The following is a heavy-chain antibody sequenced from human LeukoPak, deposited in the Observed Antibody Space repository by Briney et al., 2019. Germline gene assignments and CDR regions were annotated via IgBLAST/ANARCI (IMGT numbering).Heavy chain of an antibody. CDR3: EKDISYYDSSGYYGVDY. CDR2: IRRNSVSI. D-gene: IGHD3-22*01. V-gene: IGHV3-9*01. J-gene: IGHJ4*02. Sequence: GRSLCPSPALSGVTFSDFVLHCVGHAPGKGLEWVSGIRRNSVSIGYADTEQGPFTISRDNAKTSLYMQMHSLRAEDTALYYCEKDISYYDSSGYYGVDYWGQGTLVTVSS. CDR1: GVTFSDFV.